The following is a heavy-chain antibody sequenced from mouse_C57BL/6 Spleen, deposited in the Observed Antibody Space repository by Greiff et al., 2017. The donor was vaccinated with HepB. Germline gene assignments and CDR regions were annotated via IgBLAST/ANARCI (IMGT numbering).Heavy chain of an antibody. J-gene: IGHJ2*01. CDR2: INPNNGGT. Sequence: EVQLQQSGPELVKPGASVKISCKASGYTFTDYYMNWVKQSHGKSLEWIGDINPNNGGTSYNQKFKGKATLTVDKSSSTAYMELRSLTSEDSAVYYCARWRLRGYFDYWGQGTTLTVSS. V-gene: IGHV1-26*01. D-gene: IGHD2-4*01. CDR1: GYTFTDYY. CDR3: ARWRLRGYFDY.